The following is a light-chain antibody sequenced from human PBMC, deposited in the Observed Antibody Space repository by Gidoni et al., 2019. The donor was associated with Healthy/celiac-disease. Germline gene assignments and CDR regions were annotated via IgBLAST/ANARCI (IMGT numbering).Light chain of an antibody. CDR2: GAS. Sequence: EIVMTQSPATLSVSPGERATLSCRASQSVSSNLAWYQQKPGQAPRLRIYGASTRATGIPDRFSGSGSGTEFTLTISSLQSEDFAVDYCQQYNNWPPWTFGQGTKVEIK. V-gene: IGKV3-15*01. J-gene: IGKJ1*01. CDR1: QSVSSN. CDR3: QQYNNWPPWT.